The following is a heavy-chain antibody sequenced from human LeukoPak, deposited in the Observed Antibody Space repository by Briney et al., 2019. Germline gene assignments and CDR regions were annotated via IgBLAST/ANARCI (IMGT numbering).Heavy chain of an antibody. CDR2: INPSGGST. V-gene: IGHV1-46*03. CDR1: GYTFTGYY. J-gene: IGHJ3*02. CDR3: ARMHQLLSEAFDI. Sequence: ASVKVSCKASGYTFTGYYMHWVRQAPGQGLEGMGIINPSGGSTSYAQKFQGRVTMTRDTSTSTVYMELSSLRSEDTAVYYCARMHQLLSEAFDIWGQGTMATVSS. D-gene: IGHD2-2*01.